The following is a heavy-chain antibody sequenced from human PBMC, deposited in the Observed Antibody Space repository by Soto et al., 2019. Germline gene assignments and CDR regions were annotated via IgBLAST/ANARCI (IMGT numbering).Heavy chain of an antibody. CDR1: GGTFSSYA. D-gene: IGHD7-27*01. CDR2: IIPIFGTA. CDR3: ARKTPGPPDEDYYYYGMDV. J-gene: IGHJ6*02. Sequence: SVKVSCKASGGTFSSYAISWVRQAPGQGLEWMGGIIPIFGTANYAQKFQGRVTITADESTSTAYMELSSLRSEDTAVYYCARKTPGPPDEDYYYYGMDVWGQGTTVTVSS. V-gene: IGHV1-69*13.